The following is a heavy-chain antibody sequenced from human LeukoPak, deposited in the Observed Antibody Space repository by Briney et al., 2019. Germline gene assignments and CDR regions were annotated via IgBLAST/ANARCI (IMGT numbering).Heavy chain of an antibody. CDR1: GRSFSGYY. CDR2: INHSGST. CDR3: ARTSSTSPGGGYYFDY. V-gene: IGHV4-34*01. J-gene: IGHJ4*02. D-gene: IGHD2-2*01. Sequence: PSATLSLTCAVYGRSFSGYYWSWIRQPPGKGLEWIGEINHSGSTNHDPSLKSRVTISVDTSKNQFSLKLSSVTAADTAVYYCARTSSTSPGGGYYFDYWGQGTLVTVSS.